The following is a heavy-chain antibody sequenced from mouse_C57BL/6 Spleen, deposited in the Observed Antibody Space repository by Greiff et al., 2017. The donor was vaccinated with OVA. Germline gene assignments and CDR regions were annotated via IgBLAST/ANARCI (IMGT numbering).Heavy chain of an antibody. J-gene: IGHJ3*01. Sequence: VQLQQSGAELVKPGASVKLSCKASGYTFTSYWMHWVKQRPGQGLEWIGMIHPNSGSTNYNEKFKSKATLTVDKSSSTAYMQLSSLTSEDSAVYYCARSVYYDAWFAYWGQGTLVTVSA. V-gene: IGHV1-64*01. D-gene: IGHD1-1*01. CDR1: GYTFTSYW. CDR2: IHPNSGST. CDR3: ARSVYYDAWFAY.